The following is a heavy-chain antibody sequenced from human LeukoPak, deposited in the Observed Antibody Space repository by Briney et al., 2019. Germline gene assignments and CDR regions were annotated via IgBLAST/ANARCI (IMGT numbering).Heavy chain of an antibody. J-gene: IGHJ4*02. V-gene: IGHV4-59*01. Sequence: PSETLSLTCTVSGGSISSDCWSWIRQPPGKGLEWIGHIYYSGRTYYNPSLKSRITISVDASKNQFSLKLSSVTAADTAVYYCVRGFYSPHYWGQGTLVTVSS. D-gene: IGHD4-11*01. CDR1: GGSISSDC. CDR2: IYYSGRT. CDR3: VRGFYSPHY.